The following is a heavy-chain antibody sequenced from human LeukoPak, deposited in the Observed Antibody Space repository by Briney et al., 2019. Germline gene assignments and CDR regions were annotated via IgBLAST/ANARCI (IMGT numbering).Heavy chain of an antibody. V-gene: IGHV1-24*01. CDR1: GFTLTELS. CDR2: FDPADGET. Sequence: GASVKVSCKVSGFTLTELSMHWVRQAPGKGLEWMGGFDPADGETIYAQKFQGRVTMTEDTSTDTAYMELSSLRSEGTAVYYCATGIGKIQLPKFDYWGQGTLVTVSS. J-gene: IGHJ4*02. CDR3: ATGIGKIQLPKFDY. D-gene: IGHD5-18*01.